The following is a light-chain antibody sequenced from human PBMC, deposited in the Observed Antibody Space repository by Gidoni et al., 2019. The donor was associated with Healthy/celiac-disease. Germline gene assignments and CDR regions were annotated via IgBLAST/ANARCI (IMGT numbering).Light chain of an antibody. CDR2: AAS. Sequence: ASQSISSYLNWYQQKPGKAPKPLIYAASSLQSGVASRFSGSGSGTDFTLTISSLQPEDCATDYCQQSDSTPPYTFGQGTKLEIK. CDR3: QQSDSTPPYT. V-gene: IGKV1-39*01. J-gene: IGKJ2*01. CDR1: QSISSY.